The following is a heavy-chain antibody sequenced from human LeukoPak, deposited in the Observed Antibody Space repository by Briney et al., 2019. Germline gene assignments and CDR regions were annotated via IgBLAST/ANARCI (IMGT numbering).Heavy chain of an antibody. CDR1: GYTFTDYY. Sequence: ASVKVSCKASGYTFTDYYIHWVRQAPGQGLEWMGWIYPNSGGTNYAQKFQGRVTMTRDTSISTAYMELSRLRSDDTAVFFCARSSYYYDSSGHSGYYFDYWGQGTLVTVSS. V-gene: IGHV1-2*02. J-gene: IGHJ4*02. D-gene: IGHD3-22*01. CDR3: ARSSYYYDSSGHSGYYFDY. CDR2: IYPNSGGT.